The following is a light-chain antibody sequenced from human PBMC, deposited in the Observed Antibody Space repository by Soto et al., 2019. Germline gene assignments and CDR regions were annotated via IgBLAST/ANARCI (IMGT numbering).Light chain of an antibody. J-gene: IGLJ2*01. Sequence: QSALTQPASVSGSPGQSITISCSGTGSDVGAYNFVSWYQQHPGKAPKLMIYDVTHRPSGVSSRFSGSKSGNTASLIISGLQAEDEADYYCSSYTSVFTYMIFGGGTQLTVL. CDR2: DVT. CDR3: SSYTSVFTYMI. V-gene: IGLV2-14*01. CDR1: GSDVGAYNF.